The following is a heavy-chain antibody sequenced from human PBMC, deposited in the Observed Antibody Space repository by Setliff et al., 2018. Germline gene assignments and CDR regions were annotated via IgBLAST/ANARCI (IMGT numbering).Heavy chain of an antibody. J-gene: IGHJ4*02. CDR3: ARSQWDGLWFKELLSN. CDR2: INIGGGST. Sequence: ASVKVSCKASGYSFTSYYMYWLRQAPGQGPEWIGIINIGGGSTSYAQKFEDRVTMTRDTSTSTVYLEVTSLRSEDTAVYYCARSQWDGLWFKELLSNWGQVTQVTVSS. D-gene: IGHD3-10*01. CDR1: GYSFTSYY. V-gene: IGHV1-46*01.